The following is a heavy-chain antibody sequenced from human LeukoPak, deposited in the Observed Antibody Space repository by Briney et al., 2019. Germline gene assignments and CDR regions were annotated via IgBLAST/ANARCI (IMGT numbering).Heavy chain of an antibody. J-gene: IGHJ6*03. D-gene: IGHD1-26*01. Sequence: GGSLRLSCVVSGFTFSRYWMSWVRQAPGKGLEWVANIKEDGSKKDYVDSVKGRFTISRDNAKSSLYLQMNSLRAEDTAVYYCARDPYSGSYGADYYYYMDVWGKGTTVTISS. CDR2: IKEDGSKK. CDR1: GFTFSRYW. CDR3: ARDPYSGSYGADYYYYMDV. V-gene: IGHV3-7*01.